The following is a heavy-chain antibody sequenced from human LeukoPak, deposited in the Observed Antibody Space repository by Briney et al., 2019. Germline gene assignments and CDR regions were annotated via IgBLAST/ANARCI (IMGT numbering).Heavy chain of an antibody. CDR3: ARVVDIVATIWFDY. CDR1: GFTFSGFS. Sequence: GGSLRLSCAASGFTFSGFSMSWVRQSPTKGLEWAANIKQDGSERYYVDSVKGRFTISRDNAKNSLSLQMNNLRAEDTAVYYCARVVDIVATIWFDYWGQGTLVTVSS. V-gene: IGHV3-7*01. CDR2: IKQDGSER. D-gene: IGHD5-12*01. J-gene: IGHJ4*02.